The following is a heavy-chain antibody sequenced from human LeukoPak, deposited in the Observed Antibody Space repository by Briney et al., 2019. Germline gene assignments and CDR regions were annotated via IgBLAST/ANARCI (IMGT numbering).Heavy chain of an antibody. J-gene: IGHJ5*02. CDR2: IYPGDSRI. D-gene: IGHD6-13*01. V-gene: IGHV5-51*01. Sequence: GESLQISCQGFGYSFTSYWIGWVRQMPGKGMEWMGVIYPGDSRIRYNPSFQGQVTISVDKSISTAYLQWVSLKASDTAMYYCACRDLTSTWSFPWGQGTLVTVSS. CDR1: GYSFTSYW. CDR3: ACRDLTSTWSFP.